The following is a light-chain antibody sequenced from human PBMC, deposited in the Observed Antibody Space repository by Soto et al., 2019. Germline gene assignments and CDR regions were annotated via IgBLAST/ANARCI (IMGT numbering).Light chain of an antibody. CDR2: DVS. Sequence: QSVLTQPASVSGSPGQSITISCSGTSSEVGGYNYVSWYQQHPGKAPKLMIYDVSNRPSGVSNRFSGSKSGNTASLTISGLQAEDETDYYCSSYTSSNTYVFGTGTKVTVL. CDR3: SSYTSSNTYV. CDR1: SSEVGGYNY. V-gene: IGLV2-14*01. J-gene: IGLJ1*01.